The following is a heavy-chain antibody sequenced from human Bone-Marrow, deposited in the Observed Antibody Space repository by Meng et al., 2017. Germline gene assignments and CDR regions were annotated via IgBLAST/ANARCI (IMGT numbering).Heavy chain of an antibody. J-gene: IGHJ6*02. CDR1: GDSVSSGSYH. CDR2: ISYSGGT. CDR3: ARKHPHIVGATRNYYYGMDV. D-gene: IGHD1-26*01. Sequence: GSLRLSCTVSGDSVSSGSYHWSWIRQPPGKGLDWIGYISYSGGTNYNPSLKSRVTISVDTSKKNFSVKLSSVTAADTAVYYCARKHPHIVGATRNYYYGMDVWGQGTTVTVSS. V-gene: IGHV4-61*03.